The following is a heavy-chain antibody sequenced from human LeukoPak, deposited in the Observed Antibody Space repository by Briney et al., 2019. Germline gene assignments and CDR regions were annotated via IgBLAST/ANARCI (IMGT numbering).Heavy chain of an antibody. D-gene: IGHD4-17*01. CDR2: INYSGST. CDR1: GGSMSSYY. V-gene: IGHV4-59*01. J-gene: IGHJ3*01. CDR3: ARGANYGDYGLDAFDV. Sequence: SETLSLTCTVSGGSMSSYYWSWIRQPPGERLEWIGYINYSGSTTYNPSLRSRVTMSIDTSKTQFSLKLTSVTAADTAVYHCARGANYGDYGLDAFDVWGQGTMVTVSS.